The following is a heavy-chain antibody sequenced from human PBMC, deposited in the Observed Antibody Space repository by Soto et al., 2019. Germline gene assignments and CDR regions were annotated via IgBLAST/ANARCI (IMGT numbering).Heavy chain of an antibody. CDR3: EKVGYSSSWYSDYYYYYGMDV. D-gene: IGHD6-13*01. Sequence: EVQLLESGGGLVQPGGSLRLSCAASGFTFSSYAMSWVRQAPGKGLEWVSAISGSGGSTYYADSVKGRFTISRDNSKNTLYLQMNSLRAEDTAVYYCEKVGYSSSWYSDYYYYYGMDVWGQGTTVTVSS. CDR2: ISGSGGST. J-gene: IGHJ6*02. CDR1: GFTFSSYA. V-gene: IGHV3-23*01.